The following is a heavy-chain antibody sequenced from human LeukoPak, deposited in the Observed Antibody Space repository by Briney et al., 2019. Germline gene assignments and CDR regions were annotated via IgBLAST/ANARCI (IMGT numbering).Heavy chain of an antibody. Sequence: GGSLRLSCAESGFTFSSNGMHWVRQAPGKGLEGVAVIWSDGSNKNYADSVKGRFTISRDNSKDTLYLQMNSLRAEDTAVYYCATDRGGAPFDSWGQGTLVTVSS. D-gene: IGHD1-26*01. CDR2: IWSDGSNK. CDR1: GFTFSSNG. CDR3: ATDRGGAPFDS. V-gene: IGHV3-33*01. J-gene: IGHJ5*01.